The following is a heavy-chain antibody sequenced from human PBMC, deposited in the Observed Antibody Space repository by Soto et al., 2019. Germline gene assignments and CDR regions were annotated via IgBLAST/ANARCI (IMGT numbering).Heavy chain of an antibody. D-gene: IGHD3-16*02. CDR1: GFTFSSYS. CDR2: ISSSSSYI. Sequence: PGGSLRLSCAASGFTFSSYSVNWVRQAPGKGLEWVSSISSSSSYIYYADSVKGRFTISRDNAKNSLYLQMNSLRAEDTAVYYCARDSGGKRGVIAAANYWGQGTLVTVSS. V-gene: IGHV3-21*01. CDR3: ARDSGGKRGVIAAANY. J-gene: IGHJ4*02.